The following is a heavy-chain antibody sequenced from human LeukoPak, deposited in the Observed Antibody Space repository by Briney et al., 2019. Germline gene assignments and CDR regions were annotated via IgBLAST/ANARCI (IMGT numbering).Heavy chain of an antibody. J-gene: IGHJ4*02. V-gene: IGHV3-23*01. CDR1: GFTFSSYA. Sequence: PGGSLRLSCAASGFTFSSYAMSWVRQAPGKGLEWVSAISGSGGSTYYADSVKGRFTISRDNSKNTLYLQMNSLRAEDTAVYYCAKNPSIWGLRYYFDYWGQGTLVTVSS. D-gene: IGHD5-12*01. CDR3: AKNPSIWGLRYYFDY. CDR2: ISGSGGST.